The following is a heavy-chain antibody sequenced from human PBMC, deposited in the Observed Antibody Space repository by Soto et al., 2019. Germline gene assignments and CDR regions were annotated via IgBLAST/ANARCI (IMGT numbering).Heavy chain of an antibody. D-gene: IGHD3-22*01. CDR3: SRGTYYPQSSGLHADY. CDR1: GFSFNDYA. CDR2: ISSDGHHQ. J-gene: IGHJ4*02. Sequence: GSLRLSCATSGFSFNDYAMYWVRQAPGQGLEWVAIISSDGHHQFYLDDLRGRFTVSRDNSKNTLYLQMNSLRPEDTAVYYCSRGTYYPQSSGLHADYWGPGTVVTVSS. V-gene: IGHV3-30*03.